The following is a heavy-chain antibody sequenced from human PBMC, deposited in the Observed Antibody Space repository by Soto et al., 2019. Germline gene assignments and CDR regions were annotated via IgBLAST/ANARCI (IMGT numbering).Heavy chain of an antibody. D-gene: IGHD5-12*01. J-gene: IGHJ4*02. CDR1: GGSIISGGDS. Sequence: SLTCAVSGGSIISGGDSWSWIRQPPGKGLEWLGYIYHSGSTFYSPSLKSRVTISVDRSKNHFSLKLNSVTAADTAMYYCARAGYSGYDLTFDYWGQGALVTVSS. CDR3: ARAGYSGYDLTFDY. V-gene: IGHV4-30-2*01. CDR2: IYHSGST.